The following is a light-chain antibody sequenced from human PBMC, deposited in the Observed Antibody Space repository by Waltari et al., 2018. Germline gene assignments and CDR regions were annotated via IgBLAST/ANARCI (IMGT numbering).Light chain of an antibody. Sequence: QSALTQTASVSGSPGQSITISCTGTSSDVGNFNLVSWYQQHPGKVPKLIIYEVSKRPSGVSNHFSGSKSGNTASLTISGLRAEDEADYYCCSYAGSRTYVFGTGTKVTVL. J-gene: IGLJ1*01. CDR2: EVS. CDR3: CSYAGSRTYV. V-gene: IGLV2-23*02. CDR1: SSDVGNFNL.